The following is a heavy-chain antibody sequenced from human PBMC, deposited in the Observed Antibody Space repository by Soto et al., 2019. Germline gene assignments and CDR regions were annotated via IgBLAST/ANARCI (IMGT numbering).Heavy chain of an antibody. V-gene: IGHV4-34*01. J-gene: IGHJ6*02. Sequence: SETLSLTCAVYGGSFSGYYWSWIRQPPGKGLEWIGEINHSGSTNYNPSLKSRVTISVDTSKNQFSLKLSSVTAADTAVYYCARGRPRITMVRGVTYYYYYGMDVWGHGTTVTVSS. CDR2: INHSGST. CDR1: GGSFSGYY. CDR3: ARGRPRITMVRGVTYYYYYGMDV. D-gene: IGHD3-10*01.